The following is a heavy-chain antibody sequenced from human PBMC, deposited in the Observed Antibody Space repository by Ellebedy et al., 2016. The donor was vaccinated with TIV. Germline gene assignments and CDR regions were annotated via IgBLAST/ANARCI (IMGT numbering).Heavy chain of an antibody. V-gene: IGHV1-2*02. CDR2: INPNSGGT. Sequence: ASVKVSXXASGYTFTGYYMHWVRQAPGQGLEWMGWINPNSGGTNYAQKFQGRVTMTRDTSISTAYMELSRLRSDDTAVYYCARALLTGYCDYWGQGTLVTVSS. CDR3: ARALLTGYCDY. D-gene: IGHD3-9*01. J-gene: IGHJ4*02. CDR1: GYTFTGYY.